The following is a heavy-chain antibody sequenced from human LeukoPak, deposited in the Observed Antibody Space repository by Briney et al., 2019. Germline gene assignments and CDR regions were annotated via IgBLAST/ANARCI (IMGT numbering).Heavy chain of an antibody. CDR2: ISYDGSNK. CDR3: ARDYGGYSDYFDY. J-gene: IGHJ4*02. D-gene: IGHD5-12*01. CDR1: GFTFRSYA. V-gene: IGHV3-30*04. Sequence: QPGGSLRLSCAASGFTFRSYAMHWVRQAPGKGLEWVAVISYDGSNKYYADSVKGRFTISRDNSKNTLYLQMNSLRAEDTAVYYCARDYGGYSDYFDYWGRGTLVTVSS.